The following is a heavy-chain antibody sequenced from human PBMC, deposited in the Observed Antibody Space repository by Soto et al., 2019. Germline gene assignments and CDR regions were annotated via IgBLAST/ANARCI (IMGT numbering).Heavy chain of an antibody. CDR1: GDSISNYY. V-gene: IGHV4-59*08. J-gene: IGHJ4*02. D-gene: IGHD3-10*01. CDR2: IDHSGST. CDR3: ARRRSGPTFFDY. Sequence: QVQLQESGPGLVKPSETLSLTCSVSGDSISNYYWSWIRQPPGKGLEWIGFIDHSGSTNYSPSLRSRVTMSVDTSKNQFSLRMASLTAADTAVYYCARRRSGPTFFDYWGQGTLVTVSS.